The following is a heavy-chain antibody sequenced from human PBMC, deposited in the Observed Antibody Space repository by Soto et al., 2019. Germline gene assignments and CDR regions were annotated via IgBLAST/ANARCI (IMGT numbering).Heavy chain of an antibody. CDR1: GCTFSSYA. D-gene: IGHD6-19*01. V-gene: IGHV1-69*13. Sequence: ASVKVSCKASGCTFSSYAISWVRQAPGQGLEWMGGIIPIFGTANYAQKFQGRVTITADESTSTAYMELSSLRSEDTAVYYCARAGQWLATYYFDYWGQGTLVTVSS. CDR3: ARAGQWLATYYFDY. J-gene: IGHJ4*02. CDR2: IIPIFGTA.